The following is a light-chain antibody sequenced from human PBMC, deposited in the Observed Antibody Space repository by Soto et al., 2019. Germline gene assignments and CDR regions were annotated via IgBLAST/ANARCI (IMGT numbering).Light chain of an antibody. J-gene: IGKJ4*01. CDR2: AAS. CDR1: QSVSSSY. CDR3: QQDGDSFN. Sequence: EIVLTQSPGTLSLSPGERATLSCRASQSVSSSYLAWCQQKPGKAPRLLIYAASSRATGIPDRFSGSGSGRVFNLNSSSVEPEDMAVYYCQQDGDSFNFGGGAKVEI. V-gene: IGKV3-20*01.